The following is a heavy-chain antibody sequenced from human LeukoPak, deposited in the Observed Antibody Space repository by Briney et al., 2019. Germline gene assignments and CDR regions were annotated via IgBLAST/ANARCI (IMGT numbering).Heavy chain of an antibody. D-gene: IGHD3-22*01. CDR2: IYYSGST. Sequence: SETLSLTCTVSGGSISSSSYYWGWIRQPPGKGLEWIGSIYYSGSTYYNPSLKSRVTISVDTSKNQFSLKLSSVTAADTAVYYCARDKKYPKWLPYYYDSSGAIDYWGQGTLVTVSS. CDR1: GGSISSSSYY. CDR3: ARDKKYPKWLPYYYDSSGAIDY. J-gene: IGHJ4*02. V-gene: IGHV4-39*07.